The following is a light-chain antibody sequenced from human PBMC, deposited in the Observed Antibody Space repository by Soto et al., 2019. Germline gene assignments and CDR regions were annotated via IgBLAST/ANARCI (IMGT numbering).Light chain of an antibody. CDR2: KES. CDR1: QSISSW. J-gene: IGKJ4*01. CDR3: HQYDSDSELT. Sequence: DIQMTQSPSTLSASVGARVTITCRASQSISSWLAWYQQKPGKAPKLLIYKESSLESGVPSRFSGSGSGTAFTLTISSLQPDDFATYYCHQYDSDSELTFGGGTKVEIK. V-gene: IGKV1-5*03.